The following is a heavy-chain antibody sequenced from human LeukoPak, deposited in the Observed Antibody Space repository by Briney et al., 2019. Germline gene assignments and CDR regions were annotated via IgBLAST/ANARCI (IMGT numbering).Heavy chain of an antibody. V-gene: IGHV4-39*07. CDR1: GGSISSSSYY. CDR3: ARGAPIVVVVATAGDWFDP. CDR2: IYYSGST. D-gene: IGHD2-15*01. Sequence: SETLSLTCTVSGGSISSSSYYWGWIRQPPGKGLEWIGSIYYSGSTYYNPSLKSRVTISVDTSKNQFSLKLSSVTAADTAVYYCARGAPIVVVVATAGDWFDPWGQGTLVTVSS. J-gene: IGHJ5*02.